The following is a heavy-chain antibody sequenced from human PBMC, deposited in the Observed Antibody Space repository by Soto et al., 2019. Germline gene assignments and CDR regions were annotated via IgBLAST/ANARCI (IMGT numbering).Heavy chain of an antibody. CDR1: GFTFSSYA. J-gene: IGHJ6*02. Sequence: GGSLRLSCAASGFTFSSYAMHWVRQAPGKGLEWVAVISYDGSNKYYADSVKGRFTISRDNSKNTLYLQMNSLRAEDTAVYYCARDRFEVVAATAYYYCGMDVWGQGTTVTVSS. D-gene: IGHD2-15*01. CDR3: ARDRFEVVAATAYYYCGMDV. V-gene: IGHV3-30-3*01. CDR2: ISYDGSNK.